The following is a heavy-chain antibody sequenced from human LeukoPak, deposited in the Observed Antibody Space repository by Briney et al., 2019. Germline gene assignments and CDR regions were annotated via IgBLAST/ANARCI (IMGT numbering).Heavy chain of an antibody. D-gene: IGHD4-23*01. Sequence: SETLSLNCTVSGGSISSGAYYWSWIRQHPGKGLEWIGYIYYSGSTYYNPSLKSRVTISVDTSKNQFSLKLSSVTAADTAVYYCARDKGSGGTDYWGQGTLVTVPS. CDR3: ARDKGSGGTDY. J-gene: IGHJ4*02. CDR1: GGSISSGAYY. V-gene: IGHV4-31*03. CDR2: IYYSGST.